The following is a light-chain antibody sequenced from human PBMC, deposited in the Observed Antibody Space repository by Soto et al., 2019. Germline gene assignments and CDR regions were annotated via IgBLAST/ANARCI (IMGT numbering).Light chain of an antibody. J-gene: IGKJ4*01. CDR2: TAS. V-gene: IGKV1-6*01. CDR1: QGIRSE. Sequence: AIQMTQSPSCLSASVGDIVTITFRASQGIRSELGWYQQKPGKAPNLLIYTASTLQSGVPSRFSGSGSGTDFTLTISSLQPEDFATYYCIQDYNYPLTFGGGTKVDI. CDR3: IQDYNYPLT.